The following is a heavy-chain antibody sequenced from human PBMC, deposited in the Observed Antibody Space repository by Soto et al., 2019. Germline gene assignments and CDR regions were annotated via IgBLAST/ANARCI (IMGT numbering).Heavy chain of an antibody. CDR1: GYSFTSYW. J-gene: IGHJ5*02. V-gene: IGHV5-51*01. CDR3: ARLHLTYYDFWSGFNWFDP. CDR2: IYPGDSDT. D-gene: IGHD3-3*01. Sequence: GESLKISCKGSGYSFTSYWIGWVRQMPGKGLEWMGIIYPGDSDTRYSPSFQGQVTISADKSISTAYLQWSSLKASDTAMYYCARLHLTYYDFWSGFNWFDPWGQGTLVTVSS.